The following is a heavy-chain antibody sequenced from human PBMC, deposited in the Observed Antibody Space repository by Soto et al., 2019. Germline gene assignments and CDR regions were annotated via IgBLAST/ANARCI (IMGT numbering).Heavy chain of an antibody. Sequence: SETLSLTCAVSGASIRSYHWSFLRQPAGKGLEWIGRIQHTGNTNYNPSLKSRVTMSADTSKNQISLKMTSVTAADTAVYFCAKDVSSRRWFDPWGQGVRVTVS. CDR3: AKDVSSRRWFDP. D-gene: IGHD3-16*01. J-gene: IGHJ5*02. V-gene: IGHV4-4*07. CDR1: GASIRSYH. CDR2: IQHTGNT.